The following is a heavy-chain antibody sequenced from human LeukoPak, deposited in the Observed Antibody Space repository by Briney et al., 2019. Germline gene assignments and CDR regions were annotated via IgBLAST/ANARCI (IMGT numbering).Heavy chain of an antibody. CDR2: ISWSSGSI. J-gene: IGHJ4*02. V-gene: IGHV3-9*01. CDR3: SVNCCSGGSCYML. D-gene: IGHD2-15*01. Sequence: GGSLRLSCAASGFTFDDYAMHWVRQPPGKGLEWVSGISWSSGSIGYADSVKGRFTISRDNAKTSLYLQMNSLKTEDTAVYYCSVNCCSGGSCYMLWGQGTLVTVSS. CDR1: GFTFDDYA.